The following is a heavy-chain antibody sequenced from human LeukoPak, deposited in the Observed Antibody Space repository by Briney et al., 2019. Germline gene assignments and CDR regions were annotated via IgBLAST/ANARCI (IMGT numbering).Heavy chain of an antibody. V-gene: IGHV4-4*07. J-gene: IGHJ4*02. CDR2: FYSTGST. CDR3: ARDQYSGSLDY. D-gene: IGHD1-26*01. CDR1: GGSISSYY. Sequence: SETLSLTCTVSGGSISSYYWTWIRQPAGKGLEWIGRFYSTGSTNYNPSLKSGVTMSVDTSKNQFSLKLSSVTAADTAVYYCARDQYSGSLDYWGQGTLVTVSS.